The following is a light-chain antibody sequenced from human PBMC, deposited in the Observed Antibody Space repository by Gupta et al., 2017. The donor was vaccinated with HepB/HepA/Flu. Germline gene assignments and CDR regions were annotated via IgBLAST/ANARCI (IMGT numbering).Light chain of an antibody. CDR1: QSISSD. J-gene: IGKJ4*01. Sequence: ERVMTQSPATLSVSPGERATLSCRASQSISSDLAWYQQKPGQAPRLLIYGASTRATGNSARFSGSGSGTEFTLTISSLQSEDSAVYYCQQYNDWPPLTFGGGTKVEIK. CDR2: GAS. CDR3: QQYNDWPPLT. V-gene: IGKV3-15*01.